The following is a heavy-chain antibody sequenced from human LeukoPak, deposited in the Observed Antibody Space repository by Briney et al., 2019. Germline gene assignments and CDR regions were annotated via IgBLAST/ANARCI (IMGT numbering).Heavy chain of an antibody. CDR3: ARSFYRDSSGAFDI. D-gene: IGHD6-6*01. Sequence: PSETLSLTCTVSGGSMSSYYWSWIRQSPGKGLEWIGHIYYSGNTNYNPSLKSRVIISIDTSKNLFSLMLTAVTAADTALYHCARSFYRDSSGAFDIWGPGTTVTVSS. V-gene: IGHV4-59*01. CDR1: GGSMSSYY. CDR2: IYYSGNT. J-gene: IGHJ3*02.